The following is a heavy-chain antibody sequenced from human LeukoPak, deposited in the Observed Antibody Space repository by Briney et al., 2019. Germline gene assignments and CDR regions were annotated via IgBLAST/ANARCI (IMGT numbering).Heavy chain of an antibody. J-gene: IGHJ6*03. Sequence: ASVKVSCKVSGITLNDLSIQWVRQAPGKGLEWMGGFDPEDGETIYAPKFQARVTMTQDTYEDTAYMELSSLRSEDTAVYYCARVSYGDYGEGYYMDVWGKGTTVTVSS. CDR3: ARVSYGDYGEGYYMDV. D-gene: IGHD4-17*01. CDR2: FDPEDGET. V-gene: IGHV1-24*01. CDR1: GITLNDLS.